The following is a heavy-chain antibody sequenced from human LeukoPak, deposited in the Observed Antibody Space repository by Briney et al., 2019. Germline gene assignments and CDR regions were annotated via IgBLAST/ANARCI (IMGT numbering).Heavy chain of an antibody. D-gene: IGHD2-2*01. CDR3: ARTIVVVPAYYFDY. CDR2: IYYSGST. V-gene: IGHV4-59*01. CDR1: GGSISSYY. Sequence: PSETLSLTCTVSGGSISSYYWRWIRQPPGRGLEWIGYIYYSGSTNYNPSLKSRVTISVDTSKNQFSLQLSSVTAADTAVYYCARTIVVVPAYYFDYWGQGTLVTVSS. J-gene: IGHJ4*02.